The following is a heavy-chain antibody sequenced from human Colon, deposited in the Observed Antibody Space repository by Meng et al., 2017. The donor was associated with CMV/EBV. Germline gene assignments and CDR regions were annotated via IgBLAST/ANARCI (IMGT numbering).Heavy chain of an antibody. CDR2: ISPSSSYI. Sequence: GESLKISCAASGFTFNSYSMNWVRQAPGKGLEWVSSISPSSSYIYYADSVKGRFTISRDNAKNSLSLEMSGLRAEDTAVYYCARDPYNFWSGAPFWGQGRLVTVSS. CDR3: ARDPYNFWSGAPF. CDR1: GFTFNSYS. D-gene: IGHD3-3*01. J-gene: IGHJ4*02. V-gene: IGHV3-21*01.